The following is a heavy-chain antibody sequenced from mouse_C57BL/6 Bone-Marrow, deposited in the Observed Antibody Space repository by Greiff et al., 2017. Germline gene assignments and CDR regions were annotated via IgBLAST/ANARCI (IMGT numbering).Heavy chain of an antibody. CDR3: ARLAIYYGSYAWFAY. D-gene: IGHD2-1*01. CDR1: GYTFTSYW. Sequence: QVQLQQPGAELVMPGASVKLSCKASGYTFTSYWMHWVKQRPGQGLEWIGEIDPSDSYTNYNQKFKGKATLTVDTSSSTAYMQLSSLTSEDSAVYYFARLAIYYGSYAWFAYGCQGTLVTVSA. V-gene: IGHV1-69*01. J-gene: IGHJ3*01. CDR2: IDPSDSYT.